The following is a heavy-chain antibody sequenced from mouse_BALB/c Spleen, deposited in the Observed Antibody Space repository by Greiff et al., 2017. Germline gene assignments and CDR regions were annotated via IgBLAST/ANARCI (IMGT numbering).Heavy chain of an antibody. Sequence: QVQLQQPGAELVKPGASVKLSCKASGYTFTSYWMHWVKQRPGQGLEWIGEINPSNGRTNYNEKFKSKATLTVDKSSSTAYMQLSSLTSEDSAVYYCARSRELVRDYWGQGTTLTVSS. V-gene: IGHV1S81*02. CDR2: INPSNGRT. D-gene: IGHD2-14*01. CDR1: GYTFTSYW. J-gene: IGHJ2*01. CDR3: ARSRELVRDY.